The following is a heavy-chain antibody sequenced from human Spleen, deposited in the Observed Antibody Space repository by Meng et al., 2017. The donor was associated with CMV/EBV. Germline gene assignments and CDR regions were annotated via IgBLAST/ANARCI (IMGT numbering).Heavy chain of an antibody. CDR1: GFTFSSYA. Sequence: ASGFTFSSYAMHWVRQAPGKGLEWVAVISYDGSNKYYADSVKGRFTISRDNSKNTLYLQMNSLRAEDTAVYYCARDRGGITGTYFDYWGQGTLVTVSS. V-gene: IGHV3-30-3*01. CDR3: ARDRGGITGTYFDY. CDR2: ISYDGSNK. D-gene: IGHD1-20*01. J-gene: IGHJ4*02.